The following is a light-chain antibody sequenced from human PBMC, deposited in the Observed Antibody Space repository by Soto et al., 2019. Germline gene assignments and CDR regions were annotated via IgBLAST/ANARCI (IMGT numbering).Light chain of an antibody. V-gene: IGKV3-15*01. CDR3: QSYNDWPFA. CDR2: GVS. CDR1: ENLFAF. J-gene: IGKJ2*01. Sequence: EIVLTQSPATLSVSPGERVTLSCRASENLFAFLAWYQQKPGQAPRLLMYGVSTKATGVPDRFSGSGSVTDFTLTISSLQSDDSAVYYCQSYNDWPFAFGQGTKLEI.